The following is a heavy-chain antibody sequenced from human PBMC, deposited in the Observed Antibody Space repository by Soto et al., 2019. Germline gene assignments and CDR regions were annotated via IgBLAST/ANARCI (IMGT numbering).Heavy chain of an antibody. V-gene: IGHV4-59*01. D-gene: IGHD6-25*01. J-gene: IGHJ5*02. Sequence: PSETLCLTCTVAGGSISGYYWSWIRKTPGKGLEWIGYIYYSGSTNYNPSLKSRVTISVDTSKNQFSLKLSPVTAADTAVYYCARPHGGSSGWDNWFDPWGQGTLVTVSS. CDR3: ARPHGGSSGWDNWFDP. CDR1: GGSISGYY. CDR2: IYYSGST.